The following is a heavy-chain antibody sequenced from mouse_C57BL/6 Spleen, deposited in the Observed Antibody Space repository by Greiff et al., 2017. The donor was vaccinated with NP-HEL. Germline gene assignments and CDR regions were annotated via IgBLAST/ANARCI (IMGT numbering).Heavy chain of an antibody. Sequence: VQLQQSGAELARPGASVKLSCKASGYTFTSYGIIWVKQSTGQGLEWIGEIYPRSGNTYYNEKFKGKVTLTADKSSSTAYMELRSLTSEDSAVYFCARWGDDDQAWFAYWGQGNLVTVSA. CDR2: IYPRSGNT. V-gene: IGHV1-81*01. D-gene: IGHD2-4*01. J-gene: IGHJ3*01. CDR3: ARWGDDDQAWFAY. CDR1: GYTFTSYG.